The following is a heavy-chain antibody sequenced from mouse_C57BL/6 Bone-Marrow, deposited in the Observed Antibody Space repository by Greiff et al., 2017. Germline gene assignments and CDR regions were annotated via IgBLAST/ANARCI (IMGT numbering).Heavy chain of an antibody. CDR3: ARSYDYDGGFDY. Sequence: EVKLMESGGDLVKPGGSLKLSCAASGFTFSSYGMSWVRQTPDKRLEWVATISSGGSYTYYPDSVKGRFTISRDNAKNTLYLQMSSLKSEDTAMYYCARSYDYDGGFDYWGQGTTLTVSS. D-gene: IGHD2-4*01. V-gene: IGHV5-6*01. CDR2: ISSGGSYT. CDR1: GFTFSSYG. J-gene: IGHJ2*01.